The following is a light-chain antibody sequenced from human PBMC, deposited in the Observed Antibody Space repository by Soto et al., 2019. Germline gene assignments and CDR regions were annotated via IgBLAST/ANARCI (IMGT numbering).Light chain of an antibody. V-gene: IGKV1-12*01. Sequence: IQMTQSPSSVSASVGDTVTLSCQTSHGVSGWLAWYQQKPGKAPTLLIYTVSNLQSGVPSRFSVSGSGTDFSLTITNLQPADCGTYFYQLGKTFPFTFGPGTNVEVK. CDR1: HGVSGW. CDR3: QLGKTFPFT. CDR2: TVS. J-gene: IGKJ3*01.